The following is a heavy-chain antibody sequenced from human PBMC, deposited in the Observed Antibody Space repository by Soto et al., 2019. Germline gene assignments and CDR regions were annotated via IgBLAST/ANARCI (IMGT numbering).Heavy chain of an antibody. J-gene: IGHJ4*02. CDR2: INPNSGGT. D-gene: IGHD5-12*01. CDR1: GYTFTGYY. V-gene: IGHV1-2*04. Sequence: ASVKVSCKASGYTFTGYYMHWVRQAPGQGLEWMRWINPNSGGTNYAQKFQGCVTMTRDTSISTAYMELSRLRSDDTAVYYCARAYIVATALDYWGQGTLVTVSA. CDR3: ARAYIVATALDY.